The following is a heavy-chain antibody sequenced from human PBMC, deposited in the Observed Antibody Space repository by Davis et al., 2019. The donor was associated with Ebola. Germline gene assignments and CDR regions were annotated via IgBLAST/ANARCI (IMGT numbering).Heavy chain of an antibody. CDR1: GFDFSNYN. Sequence: GESLKISCAASGFDFSNYNINWVRQAPGKGLEWVSYISSTSKTIYYADSAKGRFTISRDNAKNSLFLQMSSLRDEDMAVYYCARSSYYAGSGTFYSFDYWGQGTLATVSS. V-gene: IGHV3-48*02. J-gene: IGHJ4*02. CDR2: ISSTSKTI. D-gene: IGHD3-10*01. CDR3: ARSSYYAGSGTFYSFDY.